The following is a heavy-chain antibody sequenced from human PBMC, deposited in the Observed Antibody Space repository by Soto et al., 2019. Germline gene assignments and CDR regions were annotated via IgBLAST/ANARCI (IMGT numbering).Heavy chain of an antibody. J-gene: IGHJ4*02. V-gene: IGHV1-18*01. Sequence: ASVKVSCTASGYTFTSYGISWVRHAPGQGLEWMGWISAYNGNTNYAQKLQGRVTMTTDTSTSTAYMELRSMRSDDTAVYYCARDGYSYGAIDYWGQGTLVTVSS. CDR1: GYTFTSYG. CDR2: ISAYNGNT. D-gene: IGHD5-18*01. CDR3: ARDGYSYGAIDY.